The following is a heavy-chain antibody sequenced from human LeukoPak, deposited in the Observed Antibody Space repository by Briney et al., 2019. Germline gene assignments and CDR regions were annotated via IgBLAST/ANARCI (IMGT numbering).Heavy chain of an antibody. J-gene: IGHJ6*03. D-gene: IGHD6-6*01. V-gene: IGHV4-4*07. CDR1: GGSISSYY. CDR2: IYTSGST. Sequence: SETLSLTCTVSGGSISSYYWSWIRQPAGKGLEWIGRIYTSGSTNYNPSLKSRVTISVDKSKNQFSLKLSSVTAADTAVYYCARVGGIAARNYYYYYYMDVWGKGTTVTVSS. CDR3: ARVGGIAARNYYYYYYMDV.